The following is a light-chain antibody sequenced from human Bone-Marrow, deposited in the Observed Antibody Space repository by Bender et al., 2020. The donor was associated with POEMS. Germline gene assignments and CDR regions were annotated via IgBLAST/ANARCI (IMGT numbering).Light chain of an antibody. J-gene: IGLJ3*02. CDR1: GSNIGGYP. V-gene: IGLV1-44*01. CDR2: TNN. Sequence: QSGLTQPPSASGTPGQRVTISCSGSGSNIGGYPVNWYQQLPGTAPRLLIYTNNERPSGVPDRFSGSKSGTSASLAITGLQSDDEAIYFCVAWDASLNGWVFGGGTKLTVL. CDR3: VAWDASLNGWV.